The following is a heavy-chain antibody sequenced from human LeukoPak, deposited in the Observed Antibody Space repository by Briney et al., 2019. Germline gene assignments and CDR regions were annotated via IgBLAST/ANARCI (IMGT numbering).Heavy chain of an antibody. D-gene: IGHD1-1*01. J-gene: IGHJ1*01. Sequence: ASVKVSFKSSGYIFSVYALIWVRQAPGQGVEVMGWINTSTGNPTYPQGFTGRFLFSLDTFVSTAYLQISNLKPEDTAVYYCARDYTVALGTTTYFQHWGQGTLVTVSS. CDR2: INTSTGNP. CDR1: GYIFSVYA. V-gene: IGHV7-4-1*02. CDR3: ARDYTVALGTTTYFQH.